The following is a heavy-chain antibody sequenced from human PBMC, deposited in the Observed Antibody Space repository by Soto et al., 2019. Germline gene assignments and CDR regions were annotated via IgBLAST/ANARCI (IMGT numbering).Heavy chain of an antibody. Sequence: QVQIQESGPGLVTPSDTLSLTCTVSDASITNFFWNWVRQPAGGLLECIGRLYLGGAPTYTPSLRSGLFISADTSKNQVSLKLTSVTAADTAVYYCAADSGRGGRAFDHWGHGALATVSS. CDR1: DASITNFF. CDR3: AADSGRGGRAFDH. D-gene: IGHD3-10*01. J-gene: IGHJ4*01. CDR2: LYLGGAP. V-gene: IGHV4-4*07.